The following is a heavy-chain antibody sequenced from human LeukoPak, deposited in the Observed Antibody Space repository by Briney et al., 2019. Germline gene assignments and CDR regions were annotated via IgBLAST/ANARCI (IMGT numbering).Heavy chain of an antibody. D-gene: IGHD3-9*01. CDR3: ARHPLRYFDWLSKGFDY. CDR1: GFTFNRHA. CDR2: INHSGST. J-gene: IGHJ4*02. Sequence: GSLRLSCAASGFTFNRHAMHWVRQAPGKGLEWIGEINHSGSTNYNPSLKSRVTISVDTSKNQFSLKLSSVTAADTAVYYCARHPLRYFDWLSKGFDYWGQGTLVTVSS. V-gene: IGHV4-34*01.